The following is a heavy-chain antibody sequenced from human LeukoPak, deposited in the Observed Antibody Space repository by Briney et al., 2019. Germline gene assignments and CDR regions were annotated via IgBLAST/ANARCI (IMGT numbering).Heavy chain of an antibody. CDR3: ARIPHSYVDY. V-gene: IGHV1-2*02. CDR2: INPNSGGT. Sequence: KPGASVKVPCKASGYTFTGYYMHWARQAPGQGLEWMGWINPNSGGTNYVQKFQGRVTMTRDTSISTAYMELSRLRSDDTAVYYCARIPHSYVDYWGQGTLVTVSS. D-gene: IGHD5-18*01. CDR1: GYTFTGYY. J-gene: IGHJ4*02.